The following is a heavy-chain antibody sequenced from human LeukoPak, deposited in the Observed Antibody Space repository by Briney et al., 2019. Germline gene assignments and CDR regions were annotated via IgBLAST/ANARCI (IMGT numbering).Heavy chain of an antibody. Sequence: GGSLRLSCAASGFTFSSYGTHWVGQARGKGLECVAVISYDGSNKYYADSVKGRFTISRDNSKNTLYLQMNSLRAEDTAVYYCAKDRGCPDYWGQGTLVTVSS. J-gene: IGHJ4*02. D-gene: IGHD3-16*01. CDR1: GFTFSSYG. V-gene: IGHV3-30*18. CDR2: ISYDGSNK. CDR3: AKDRGCPDY.